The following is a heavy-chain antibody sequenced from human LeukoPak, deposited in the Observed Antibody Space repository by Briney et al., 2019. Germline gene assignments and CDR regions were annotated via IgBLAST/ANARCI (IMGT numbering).Heavy chain of an antibody. V-gene: IGHV4-30-2*01. CDR3: ARHIVGARVFDY. CDR1: GGSISSGGYS. CDR2: IYLSGST. D-gene: IGHD1-26*01. J-gene: IGHJ4*02. Sequence: PSETLSLTCAVSGGSISSGGYSWSWIRQPPGKGLEWIGYIYLSGSTYYNPSLKSRVTISVDRSKNQFSLKLSSVTAADTAVYYCARHIVGARVFDYWGQGTLVTVSS.